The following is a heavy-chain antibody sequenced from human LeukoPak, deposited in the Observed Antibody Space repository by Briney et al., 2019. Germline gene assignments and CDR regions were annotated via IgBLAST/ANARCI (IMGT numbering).Heavy chain of an antibody. J-gene: IGHJ4*02. CDR3: ARGPLDN. Sequence: GGSLRLSCTASGFSVSTSYINWVRQAPGKGLEWVSVMYSDGSTKYADSVKGRFTISRDNSKNTVYLQMKSLRAEDTAVYYCARGPLDNWRQGTLVTV. CDR1: GFSVSTSY. CDR2: MYSDGST. V-gene: IGHV3-53*01.